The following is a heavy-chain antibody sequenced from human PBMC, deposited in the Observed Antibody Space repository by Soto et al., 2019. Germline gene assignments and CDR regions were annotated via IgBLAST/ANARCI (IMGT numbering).Heavy chain of an antibody. J-gene: IGHJ6*03. D-gene: IGHD5-12*01. CDR2: INPNGGVT. CDR3: ARESGGATATLDYYYFYMDV. CDR1: GDSFNDYY. V-gene: IGHV1-2*02. Sequence: VQLVQSGAEVKKPGASVKVSCKTSGDSFNDYYIHWVRQAPGQGLEWMGWINPNGGVTKDAQKFQGRVTVTRDTSIRTVYMELSSLRSDDTAVYYCARESGGATATLDYYYFYMDVWGKGTTVTVSS.